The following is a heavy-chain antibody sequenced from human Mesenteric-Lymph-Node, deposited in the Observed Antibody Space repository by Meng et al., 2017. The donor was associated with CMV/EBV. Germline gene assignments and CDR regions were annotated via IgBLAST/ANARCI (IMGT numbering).Heavy chain of an antibody. Sequence: ASVKVSCKASGYTFTSYGITWVRQAPGQGLDYMGWISGHNGNTNYAEKYEDRVTMTIDTSAATAYMELRSLRSDDTALYYCARFSRSYYNWFDPWGQGTLVTVSS. J-gene: IGHJ5*02. CDR3: ARFSRSYYNWFDP. CDR1: GYTFTSYG. V-gene: IGHV1-18*01. D-gene: IGHD6-13*01. CDR2: ISGHNGNT.